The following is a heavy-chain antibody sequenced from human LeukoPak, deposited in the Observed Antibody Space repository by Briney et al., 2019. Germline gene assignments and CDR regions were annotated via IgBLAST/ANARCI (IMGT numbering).Heavy chain of an antibody. Sequence: VASVKVSCKASGYTFTSYGISWVRQAPGQGLEWMGWISAYNGNTNYAQKLQGRVTMTTDTSTSTAYMELRSLSSDDTAVYFCATWIVGATLGFDYWGQGTLVTVSS. CDR1: GYTFTSYG. CDR2: ISAYNGNT. D-gene: IGHD1-26*01. J-gene: IGHJ4*02. V-gene: IGHV1-18*01. CDR3: ATWIVGATLGFDY.